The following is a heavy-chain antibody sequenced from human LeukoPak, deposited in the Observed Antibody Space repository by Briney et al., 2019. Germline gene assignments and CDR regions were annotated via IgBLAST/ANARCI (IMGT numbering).Heavy chain of an antibody. CDR2: IKQDGSEK. CDR3: LIGDYFDMDV. CDR1: GSTFSSYW. D-gene: IGHD4-17*01. J-gene: IGHJ6*02. Sequence: PGGSLRLSCAASGSTFSSYWMSWVRQAPGKGLEWVANIKQDGSEKYYVDSVKGRFIISRDNAKNSLYLQMNSLRAEDTAVYYCLIGDYFDMDVWGQGTTVTVSS. V-gene: IGHV3-7*01.